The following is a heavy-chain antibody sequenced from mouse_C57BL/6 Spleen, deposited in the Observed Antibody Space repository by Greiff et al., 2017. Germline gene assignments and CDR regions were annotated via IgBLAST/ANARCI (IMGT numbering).Heavy chain of an antibody. CDR2: IYPGNSDT. D-gene: IGHD2-9*01. J-gene: IGHJ2*01. CDR1: GYTFTSYW. V-gene: IGHV1-5*01. Sequence: EVQLQQSGTVLARPGASVKMSCKTSGYTFTSYWMHWVKQRPGQGLEWKGAIYPGNSDTSYNQKFKGKAKLTAVTSASTAYMELSSLTNEDSAVYYCTHQAYYGFYFDNWNQGTTRTVSS. CDR3: THQAYYGFYFDN.